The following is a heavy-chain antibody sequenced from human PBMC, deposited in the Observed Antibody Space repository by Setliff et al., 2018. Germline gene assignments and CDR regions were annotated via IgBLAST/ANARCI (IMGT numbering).Heavy chain of an antibody. CDR1: GFTFSNAW. V-gene: IGHV3-15*01. Sequence: GSLRLSCAASGFTFSNAWMSWVRQAPGKGLEWVGRIKSKTDGGTTDYAAPVKGRFTISRDDSKNTLYLQMNSLKTEDTAVYYCTTDLIVVVPAAMPVGYWGQGTLVTVSS. CDR2: IKSKTDGGTT. CDR3: TTDLIVVVPAAMPVGY. J-gene: IGHJ4*02. D-gene: IGHD2-2*01.